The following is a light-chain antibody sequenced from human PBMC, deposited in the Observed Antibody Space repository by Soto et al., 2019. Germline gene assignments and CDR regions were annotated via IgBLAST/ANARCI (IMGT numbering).Light chain of an antibody. CDR1: QSISSW. Sequence: DIQMTQSPSTLSASVGDRVTITCRASQSISSWLAWYQQKPGKAPKLLIYKASSLESGVPSRFSGSGSGTEFTHTISSLQPDDFATYYCQQYNSYPYTFGLGTKLEIK. CDR2: KAS. CDR3: QQYNSYPYT. J-gene: IGKJ2*01. V-gene: IGKV1-5*03.